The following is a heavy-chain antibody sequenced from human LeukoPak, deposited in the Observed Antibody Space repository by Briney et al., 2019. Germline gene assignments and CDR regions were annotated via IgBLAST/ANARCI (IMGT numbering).Heavy chain of an antibody. J-gene: IGHJ4*02. Sequence: SETLSLTCTVSGGSISSSSYYWGWIRQPPGKGLEWIGSIYYSGSTYYNPSLKSRVTISVDTSKNQFSLKLSSVTAADTAVCYCAGKVGYYDFWSGYYTPYYFDYWGQGTLVTVSS. CDR1: GGSISSSSYY. V-gene: IGHV4-39*01. D-gene: IGHD3-3*01. CDR2: IYYSGST. CDR3: AGKVGYYDFWSGYYTPYYFDY.